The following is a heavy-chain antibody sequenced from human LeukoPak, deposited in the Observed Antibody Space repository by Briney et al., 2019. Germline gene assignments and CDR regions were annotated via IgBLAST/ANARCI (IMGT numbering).Heavy chain of an antibody. Sequence: GASVKVSCKASGYTFTSYYMHWVRQAPGQGLEWMGIINPSGGSTSYAQKFQGRVTMTRDMSTSTVYMELSSLRSEDTAVYYCATDRGDRMVYAVLYAFDIWGQGTMVTVSS. J-gene: IGHJ3*02. V-gene: IGHV1-46*01. CDR2: INPSGGST. CDR3: ATDRGDRMVYAVLYAFDI. D-gene: IGHD2-8*01. CDR1: GYTFTSYY.